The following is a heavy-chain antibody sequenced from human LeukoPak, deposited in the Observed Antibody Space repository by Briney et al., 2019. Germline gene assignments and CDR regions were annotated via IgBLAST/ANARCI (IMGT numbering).Heavy chain of an antibody. CDR1: GYTFTSYG. CDR3: ARDPGRSMVGYYYYYMDV. J-gene: IGHJ6*03. CDR2: ISAYNGNT. V-gene: IGHV1-18*01. Sequence: ASVKVSCKASGYTFTSYGISWVRQAPGQGLEWMGWISAYNGNTNYAQKLQGRVTMTTDTSTSTAYMELRSLRSDDTAVYYCARDPGRSMVGYYYYYMDVWGKGTTVTVSS. D-gene: IGHD3-10*01.